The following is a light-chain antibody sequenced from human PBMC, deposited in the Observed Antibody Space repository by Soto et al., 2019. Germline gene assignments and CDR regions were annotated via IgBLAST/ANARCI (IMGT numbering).Light chain of an antibody. CDR1: RSVSNSF. Sequence: EIVLTQSPGTLSLSPGGRATLSCRASRSVSNSFLAWYQQKPGQAPRLLIYGASSRATGIPDRFSGSGSGTDFTLTISTLEPEDFAVYYCQQYGSSPPLTFGGGTKVEIK. J-gene: IGKJ4*01. V-gene: IGKV3-20*01. CDR3: QQYGSSPPLT. CDR2: GAS.